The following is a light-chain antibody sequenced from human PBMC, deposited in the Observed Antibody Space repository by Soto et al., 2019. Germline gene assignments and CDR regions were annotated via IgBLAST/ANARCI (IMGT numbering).Light chain of an antibody. CDR2: GAS. CDR1: QSVSSH. CDR3: HQRSNWPPIT. Sequence: EIVMTLSPATLSVSQGERATLSCRASQSVSSHVAWYQQIPGQTPRLLIYGASTTATGIPVRFSGSGSGTHLTLTISTLEPEDAAVYYCHQRSNWPPITFGHRTRPENK. J-gene: IGKJ5*01. V-gene: IGKV3-11*01.